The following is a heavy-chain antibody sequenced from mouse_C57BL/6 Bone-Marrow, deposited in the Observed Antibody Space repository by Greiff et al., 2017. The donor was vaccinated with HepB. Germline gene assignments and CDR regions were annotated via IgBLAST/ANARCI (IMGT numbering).Heavy chain of an antibody. V-gene: IGHV1-19*01. D-gene: IGHD1-1*01. CDR3: ARKSAVVGDY. J-gene: IGHJ2*01. CDR2: INPYNGGT. CDR1: GYTFTDYY. Sequence: EVQLQQSGPVLVKPGASVKMSCKASGYTFTDYYMNWVKQSHGKSLEWIGVINPYNGGTSYNQKFKGKATLTVDKSSSTAYMELNSLTSEDSAVYCCARKSAVVGDYWGQGTTLTVSS.